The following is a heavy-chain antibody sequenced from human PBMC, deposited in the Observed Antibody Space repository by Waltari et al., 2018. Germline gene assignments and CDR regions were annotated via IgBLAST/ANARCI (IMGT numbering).Heavy chain of an antibody. CDR2: INPNNGDT. J-gene: IGHJ4*02. CDR3: ATTGDLYYENSRYGLLGY. Sequence: QVQLVQSGAEVKKPGASVKVSCKASGSSFNDDYIYWVRQAPGQGLDWMGRINPNNGDTAYAQRFQGSVTMTRDTSISTAYMELSSLTSDDTAVYYCATTGDLYYENSRYGLLGYWGQGTRVTVSS. CDR1: GSSFNDDY. D-gene: IGHD3-22*01. V-gene: IGHV1-2*06.